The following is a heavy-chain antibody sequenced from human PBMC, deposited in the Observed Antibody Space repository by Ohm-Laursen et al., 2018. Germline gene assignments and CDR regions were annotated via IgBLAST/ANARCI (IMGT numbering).Heavy chain of an antibody. CDR3: AKDRSPTVTIDY. V-gene: IGHV3-23*01. CDR1: GFTFSDYY. CDR2: ISGSSGST. J-gene: IGHJ4*02. D-gene: IGHD4-17*01. Sequence: SLRLSCTASGFTFSDYYMSWIRQAPGKGLEWVSGISGSSGSTYYSDSVKGRFTISRDNSKNTLYLQMDSLRDEDTAVYYCAKDRSPTVTIDYWGQGTMVTVSS.